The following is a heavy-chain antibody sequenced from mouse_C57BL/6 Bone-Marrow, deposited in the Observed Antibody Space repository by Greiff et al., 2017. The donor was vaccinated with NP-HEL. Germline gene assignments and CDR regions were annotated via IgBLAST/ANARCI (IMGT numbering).Heavy chain of an antibody. CDR3: ARRAYDYDERGYAMDY. J-gene: IGHJ4*01. CDR2: ISGGGGNT. D-gene: IGHD2-4*01. Sequence: EVNLVESGGGLVKPGGSLKLSCAASGFTFSSYTMSWVRQTPEKRLEWVATISGGGGNTYYPDSVKGRFTISRDNAKNTLYLQMSSLRSEDTALYYCARRAYDYDERGYAMDYWGQGTSVTVSS. V-gene: IGHV5-9*01. CDR1: GFTFSSYT.